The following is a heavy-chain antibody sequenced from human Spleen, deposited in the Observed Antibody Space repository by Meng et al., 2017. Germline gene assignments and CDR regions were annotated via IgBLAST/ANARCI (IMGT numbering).Heavy chain of an antibody. V-gene: IGHV1-2*06. D-gene: IGHD6-25*01. CDR2: INPKSGDT. CDR3: ARDEDISAAGKLFGDY. CDR1: RYTFSAYY. J-gene: IGHJ4*02. Sequence: GPLAQSVAELEEPGASVKVPCKPSRYTFSAYYIHCVRQAPGQGLEWMGRINPKSGDTHYAQKFQARVTMTGDTSISTAYMELSGLRSDDTAMYYCARDEDISAAGKLFGDYWGQGTLVTVSS.